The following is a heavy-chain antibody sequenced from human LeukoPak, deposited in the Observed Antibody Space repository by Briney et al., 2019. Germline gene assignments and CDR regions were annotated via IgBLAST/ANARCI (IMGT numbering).Heavy chain of an antibody. D-gene: IGHD4-17*01. CDR2: ISSNGGST. J-gene: IGHJ4*02. Sequence: PGGSLRLSCSASGFTFSTYAMHWVRQAPGKGLEYVSAISSNGGSTYYADSVKGRFTISRDNSQNTLYLQMSSLRLEDTAVYYCVNSRMTTVTAFDYWGQGTLVTVSS. V-gene: IGHV3-64D*08. CDR3: VNSRMTTVTAFDY. CDR1: GFTFSTYA.